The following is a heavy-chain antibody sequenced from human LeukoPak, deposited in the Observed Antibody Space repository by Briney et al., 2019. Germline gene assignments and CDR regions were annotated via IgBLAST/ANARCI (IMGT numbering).Heavy chain of an antibody. Sequence: PGGSLRLSCAASGFAFSTYGMHWVRQAPGKGLEWVAVIWYDGSNKYYADSVKGRFTVSRDNSKNTLYLQMNSLRAEVTAVYYCAREYSYGPQNKYFQHWGQGTLVTVSS. CDR2: IWYDGSNK. J-gene: IGHJ1*01. D-gene: IGHD5-18*01. CDR3: AREYSYGPQNKYFQH. V-gene: IGHV3-33*01. CDR1: GFAFSTYG.